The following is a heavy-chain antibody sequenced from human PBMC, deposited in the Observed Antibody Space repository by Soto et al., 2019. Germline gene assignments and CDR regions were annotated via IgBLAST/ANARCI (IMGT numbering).Heavy chain of an antibody. Sequence: SETLSLTCAVYGGSFSGYYWSWIRQPPGKGLEWIGEINHSGSTNYNPSLKSRVTISVDTSKNQFSLKLSSVTAADTAVYYCARDRGTDGSGTSVFDYWGQGTLVTVSS. D-gene: IGHD3-10*01. CDR1: GGSFSGYY. V-gene: IGHV4-34*01. J-gene: IGHJ4*02. CDR2: INHSGST. CDR3: ARDRGTDGSGTSVFDY.